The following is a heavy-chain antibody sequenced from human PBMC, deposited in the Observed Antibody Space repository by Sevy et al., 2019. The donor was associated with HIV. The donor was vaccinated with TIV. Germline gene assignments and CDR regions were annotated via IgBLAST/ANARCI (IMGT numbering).Heavy chain of an antibody. J-gene: IGHJ6*02. CDR3: ARHSRDIVVVVAANYYYGMDV. CDR2: IIPIFGTA. Sequence: ASVKVSCKASGGTFSSYAISWVRQAPGQGLEWMGGIIPIFGTANYAQKFQGRVTITADESTSTAYMELSSLRSEDTAVYYCARHSRDIVVVVAANYYYGMDVWGQGTTVTVSS. CDR1: GGTFSSYA. V-gene: IGHV1-69*13. D-gene: IGHD2-15*01.